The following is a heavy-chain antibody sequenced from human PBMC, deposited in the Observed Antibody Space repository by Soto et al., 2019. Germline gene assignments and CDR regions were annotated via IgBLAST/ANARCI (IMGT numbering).Heavy chain of an antibody. CDR1: GGSISSGGYY. Sequence: NPSETLSLTCTVSGGSISSGGYYWSWIRQHPGKGLEWIGYIYYSGSTYYNPSLKSRVTISVDTSKNQFSLKLSSVTAADTAVYYCARAPLEGVDYWGQGTLVTVSS. J-gene: IGHJ4*02. CDR3: ARAPLEGVDY. D-gene: IGHD3-10*01. V-gene: IGHV4-31*03. CDR2: IYYSGST.